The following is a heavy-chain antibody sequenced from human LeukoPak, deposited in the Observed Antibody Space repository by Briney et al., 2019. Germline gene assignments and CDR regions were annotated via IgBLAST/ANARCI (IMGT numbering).Heavy chain of an antibody. CDR2: IYSSGST. J-gene: IGHJ4*02. V-gene: IGHV4-61*02. CDR3: ARYNWNDAYFDY. D-gene: IGHD1-1*01. Sequence: SGPTLVKPSQTLSLTCTVSGGSISSGGYYWSWIRQPAGEGLEWIGRIYSSGSTNYTPSLKSRVPISVDTSKNPFSLKLNSVTAADTAVYYCARYNWNDAYFDYWGQGTLVTVSS. CDR1: GGSISSGGYY.